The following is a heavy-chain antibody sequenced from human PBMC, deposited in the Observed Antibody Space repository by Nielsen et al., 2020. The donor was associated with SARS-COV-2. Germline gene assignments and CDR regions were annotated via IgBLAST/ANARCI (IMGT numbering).Heavy chain of an antibody. CDR3: ARDRPTDYYDSSGYYFDY. CDR2: IIPIVDIA. J-gene: IGHJ4*02. D-gene: IGHD3-22*01. V-gene: IGHV1-69*04. Sequence: WVRQAPGQGLEWMGRIIPIVDIADYAQKFQGRVTTTADKSTSTAYMELSSLRSEDTAVYYCARDRPTDYYDSSGYYFDYWGQGTLVTVSS.